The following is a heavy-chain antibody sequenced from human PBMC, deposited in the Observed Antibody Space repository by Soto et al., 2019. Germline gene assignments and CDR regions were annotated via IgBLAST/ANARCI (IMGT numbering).Heavy chain of an antibody. CDR2: VYHSGST. D-gene: IGHD6-13*01. J-gene: IGHJ6*02. V-gene: IGHV4-4*02. Sequence: PSETLSLTCAVSGGSIGASNGWSWVRQPPGKGLEWIGEVYHSGSTNYNPSFKSRVAMSVDKSKNQFSLKLNSVTAADTAVYYCASSNIAAAGFYYYGMDVWGRGTTVTVSS. CDR3: ASSNIAAAGFYYYGMDV. CDR1: GGSIGASNG.